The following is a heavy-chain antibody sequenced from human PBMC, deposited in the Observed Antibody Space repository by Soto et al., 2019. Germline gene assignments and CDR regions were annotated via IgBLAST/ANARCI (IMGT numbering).Heavy chain of an antibody. J-gene: IGHJ6*03. CDR2: TSGSGGST. D-gene: IGHD2-2*01. CDR3: ARSYEDIVVVPAVNSRDYYYYYMDV. Sequence: PGGSLRLSCASSGFTFSSYAMSWVRQAPGKGLEWVSATSGSGGSTYYADSVKGRFTISRDNSKNTLYLQMNSLRAEDTAVYYCARSYEDIVVVPAVNSRDYYYYYMDVWGKGTTVTVSS. CDR1: GFTFSSYA. V-gene: IGHV3-23*01.